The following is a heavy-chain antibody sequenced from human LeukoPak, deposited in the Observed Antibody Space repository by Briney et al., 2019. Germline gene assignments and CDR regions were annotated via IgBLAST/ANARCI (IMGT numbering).Heavy chain of an antibody. D-gene: IGHD3-10*01. V-gene: IGHV3-23*01. CDR2: ISGSGGYT. J-gene: IGHJ4*02. CDR1: AFTFSTYA. Sequence: PGGSLRPSCAASAFTFSTYAISWVRQAPGNGLEWVSAISGSGGYTYYADSVKARFTLSRDNSKNTLYLEMNSMRAEDTAVYYCAKEVYSYGSGSYYSANYIDYWGQGTLVTVSS. CDR3: AKEVYSYGSGSYYSANYIDY.